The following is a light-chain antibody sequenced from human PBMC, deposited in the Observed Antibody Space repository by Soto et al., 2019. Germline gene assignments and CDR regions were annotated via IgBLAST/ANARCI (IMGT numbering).Light chain of an antibody. CDR2: DVS. Sequence: QSVLTQPASVCGSPGQSIAISCTGTSSDVGAYNYVSWYQQYPGKAPKLVIFDVSYRPSAVSNRFSGSKSGNTASLTISGLQAEDEADYYCKSFTTSDTYVFGTGTKVTVL. CDR1: SSDVGAYNY. J-gene: IGLJ1*01. CDR3: KSFTTSDTYV. V-gene: IGLV2-14*01.